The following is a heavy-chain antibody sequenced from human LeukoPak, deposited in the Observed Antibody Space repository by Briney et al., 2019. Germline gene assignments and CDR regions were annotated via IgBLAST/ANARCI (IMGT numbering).Heavy chain of an antibody. Sequence: ASVKVSCKASGYTFTGYYMHWVRQAPGQGLEWMGWINPNSGGTNYAQKFQGRVTMTRDTSISTAYMELSRLRSDDTAVYYCARDSGSSSDYYMDVWGKGTTVTVSS. J-gene: IGHJ6*03. CDR2: INPNSGGT. CDR1: GYTFTGYY. V-gene: IGHV1-2*02. CDR3: ARDSGSSSDYYMDV. D-gene: IGHD6-6*01.